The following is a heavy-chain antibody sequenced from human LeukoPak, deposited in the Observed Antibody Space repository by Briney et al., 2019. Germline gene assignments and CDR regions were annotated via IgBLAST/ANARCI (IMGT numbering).Heavy chain of an antibody. J-gene: IGHJ3*02. CDR2: ISAYNGNT. CDR1: GYTFTSHG. CDR3: ASEYKYDSSGANAFDI. V-gene: IGHV1-18*01. Sequence: GASVKVSCKPSGYTFTSHGITWVRQAPGQGLEWVGWISAYNGNTKYAQKFQGRVTMTRDTSSSTAYMELSSLRSADTAVYYCASEYKYDSSGANAFDIWGQGTMVTVSS. D-gene: IGHD3-22*01.